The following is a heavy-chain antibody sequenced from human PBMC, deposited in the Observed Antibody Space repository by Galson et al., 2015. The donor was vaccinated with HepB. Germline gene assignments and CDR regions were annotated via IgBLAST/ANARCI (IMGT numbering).Heavy chain of an antibody. Sequence: SVKVSCKASGYTFTGYYMHWVRQAPGQGLEWMGRINPNSGGTNYAQKFQGRVTMTRDTSISTAYMELSRLRSDDTAVYYCARDADYDILTGIDYWGQGTLVTVSS. D-gene: IGHD3-9*01. CDR2: INPNSGGT. CDR3: ARDADYDILTGIDY. CDR1: GYTFTGYY. J-gene: IGHJ4*02. V-gene: IGHV1-2*06.